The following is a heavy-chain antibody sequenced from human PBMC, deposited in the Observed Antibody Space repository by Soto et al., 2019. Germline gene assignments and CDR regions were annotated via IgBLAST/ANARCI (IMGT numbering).Heavy chain of an antibody. CDR3: AHGMSHLSHIGSYYFDD. V-gene: IGHV2-5*02. J-gene: IGHJ4*02. Sequence: SGPTLVNPTQTLTLTCTFSGFSLSTSGVGVGWIRQPPGKALEWLALIYWDDDKRYSPSLKSRLTITKDTSKNQVVLTMTNMDPVDTATYYCAHGMSHLSHIGSYYFDDWGQGTLVNVSS. CDR2: IYWDDDK. CDR1: GFSLSTSGVG. D-gene: IGHD2-21*01.